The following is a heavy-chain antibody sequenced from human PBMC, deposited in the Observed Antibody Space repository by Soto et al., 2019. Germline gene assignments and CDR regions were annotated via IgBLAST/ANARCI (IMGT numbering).Heavy chain of an antibody. J-gene: IGHJ6*03. Sequence: GGSLRLSCAASGFTFSSYSMNWVRQAPGKGLEWVSYISSSSSTIYYADSVKGRFTISRDNAKNSLYLQMNSLRAEDTAVYYCARDVGGYCSSTSCYFGYYYYYYTDVWGKGTTVTVSS. D-gene: IGHD2-2*01. CDR3: ARDVGGYCSSTSCYFGYYYYYYTDV. CDR2: ISSSSSTI. V-gene: IGHV3-48*01. CDR1: GFTFSSYS.